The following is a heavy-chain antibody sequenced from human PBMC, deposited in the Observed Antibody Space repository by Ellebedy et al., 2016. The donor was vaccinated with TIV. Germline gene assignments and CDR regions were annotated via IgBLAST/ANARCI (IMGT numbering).Heavy chain of an antibody. V-gene: IGHV4-59*01. CDR2: IYYSGST. J-gene: IGHJ6*02. CDR3: ARGEGVAVAGTLTYYYYGMDV. D-gene: IGHD6-19*01. Sequence: GSLRLSCTVSGGSISSYYWSWIRQPPGKGLEWIGYIYYSGSTNYNPSLKSRVTISVDTPKNQLSLKVSPVTAADTAVYFCARGEGVAVAGTLTYYYYGMDVWGQGTTVTVSS. CDR1: GGSISSYY.